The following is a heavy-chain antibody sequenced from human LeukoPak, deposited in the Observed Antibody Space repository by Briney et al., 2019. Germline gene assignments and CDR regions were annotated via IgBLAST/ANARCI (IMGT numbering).Heavy chain of an antibody. D-gene: IGHD3-9*01. CDR3: AKVHRVRYFDWLLHY. J-gene: IGHJ4*02. CDR1: GFTFSSYS. Sequence: PGGSLRLSCAASGFTFSSYSMNWVRQAPGKGLEWVAFIRYDGSNKYYADSVKGRFTISRDNSKNTLYLQMNSLRADDTAVYYCAKVHRVRYFDWLLHYWGQGTLVTVSS. V-gene: IGHV3-30*02. CDR2: IRYDGSNK.